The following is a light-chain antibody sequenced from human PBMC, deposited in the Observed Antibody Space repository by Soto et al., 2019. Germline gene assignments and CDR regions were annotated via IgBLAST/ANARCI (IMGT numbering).Light chain of an antibody. CDR2: DAS. CDR1: QSIRNW. V-gene: IGKV1-5*01. Sequence: GDRVTITCRASQSIRNWLAWYQQKPGKAPKVLIYDASSLESGVPSRFSGSGSGTEFTFTISSLQPDDFATYYCQQYNNYPWTFGQGTKVEIK. CDR3: QQYNNYPWT. J-gene: IGKJ1*01.